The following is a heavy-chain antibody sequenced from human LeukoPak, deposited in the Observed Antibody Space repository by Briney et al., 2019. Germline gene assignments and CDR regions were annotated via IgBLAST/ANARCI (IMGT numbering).Heavy chain of an antibody. D-gene: IGHD3-16*02. V-gene: IGHV3-48*02. Sequence: GGSLRLSCAASGFTFSSYSMNWVRQAPGKGLEWVSYISSSSSTIYYADSMKGRFTISRDNAKNSLYLQMNSLRDEDTAVYYCARDSPRANYDYVWGSYRSQAFDYSGQGTLVTVSS. J-gene: IGHJ4*02. CDR1: GFTFSSYS. CDR3: ARDSPRANYDYVWGSYRSQAFDY. CDR2: ISSSSSTI.